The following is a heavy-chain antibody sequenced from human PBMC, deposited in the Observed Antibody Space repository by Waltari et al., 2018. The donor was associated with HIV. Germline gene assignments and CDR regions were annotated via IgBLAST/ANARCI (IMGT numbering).Heavy chain of an antibody. J-gene: IGHJ4*02. CDR2: ISYDGSIK. V-gene: IGHV3-30*01. CDR3: TGSSG. D-gene: IGHD6-25*01. CDR1: GFTFSAYA. Sequence: QVQLVESGGGVVQPGGSLRLTWSAPGFTFSAYAIPWVRQAPGKGLDWVAAISYDGSIKHYADSVKGRFTISRDNSKNSLSLQMNSLRAEDTAVYYCTGSSGWGQGTLVAVSS.